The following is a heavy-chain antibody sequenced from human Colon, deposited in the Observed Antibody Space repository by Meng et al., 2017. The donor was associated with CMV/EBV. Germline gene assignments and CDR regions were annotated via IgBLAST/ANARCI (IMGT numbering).Heavy chain of an antibody. D-gene: IGHD3-10*01. Sequence: SVFTEFMFNNYWLTWVRQAPGQGLEWVANVEGDGRQNHSADFVKGRFTISRDNAKNLVFLQMNNLRPEDTAVYFCARHVYYRFDYWGQGALVTVSS. CDR3: ARHVYYRFDY. CDR2: VEGDGRQN. J-gene: IGHJ4*02. CDR1: EFMFNNYW. V-gene: IGHV3-7*01.